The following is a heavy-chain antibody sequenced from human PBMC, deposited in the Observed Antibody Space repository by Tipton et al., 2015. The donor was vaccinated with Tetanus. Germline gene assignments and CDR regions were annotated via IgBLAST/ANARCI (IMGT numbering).Heavy chain of an antibody. CDR1: GGSISSSSYY. CDR3: PRHGEQLVPYYYYYMDV. J-gene: IGHJ6*03. CDR2: IYYSGST. Sequence: LSLTCTVSGGSISSSSYYWGWIRQPPGKGLEWIGSIYYSGSTYYNPSLKSRLTISVDTPKNQFSLKLSSVTAADTAVYYCPRHGEQLVPYYYYYMDVWGEGTTVTVSS. V-gene: IGHV4-39*01. D-gene: IGHD6-6*01.